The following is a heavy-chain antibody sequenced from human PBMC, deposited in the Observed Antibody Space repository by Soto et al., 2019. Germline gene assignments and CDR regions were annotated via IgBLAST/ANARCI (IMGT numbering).Heavy chain of an antibody. Sequence: EVQLLESGGGLVQPGGSLRLSCAASGFTFSSYAMSWVRQAPGKGLEWVSAISGSGGSTYYADSVKGRFTIARDNSKNTLDLQMNSLRAEDTAVYYCAKESEGPYYDFWSGYSRYWGQGTLVTVSS. CDR3: AKESEGPYYDFWSGYSRY. CDR2: ISGSGGST. CDR1: GFTFSSYA. J-gene: IGHJ4*02. D-gene: IGHD3-3*01. V-gene: IGHV3-23*01.